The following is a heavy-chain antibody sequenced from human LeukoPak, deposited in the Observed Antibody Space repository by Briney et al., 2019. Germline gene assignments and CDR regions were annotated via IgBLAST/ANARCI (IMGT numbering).Heavy chain of an antibody. J-gene: IGHJ6*03. CDR1: GFAFSSYA. D-gene: IGHD6-6*01. V-gene: IGHV3-23*01. CDR3: ARAARPFYYYYYMDV. CDR2: STGSGGTT. Sequence: GGSLRLSCAASGFAFSSYAMTWVRQAPGKGLEWVSASTGSGGTTYYADSVMGRFTISRDNSKNTLYLQMNSLRAEDTAVYYCARAARPFYYYYYMDVWGKGTTVTVSS.